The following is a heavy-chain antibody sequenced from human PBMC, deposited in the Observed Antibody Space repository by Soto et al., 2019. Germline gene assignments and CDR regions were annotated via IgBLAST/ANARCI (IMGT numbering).Heavy chain of an antibody. D-gene: IGHD6-19*01. CDR1: GYTFTSYA. Sequence: SGAEVKKPGASVKVSCKASGYTFTSYAMHWVRQAPGQRLEWMGWINAGNGNTKYSQKFQGRVTITRDTSASTAYMELSSLRSEDTAVYYCARRYSRGRSFDYWGQGTLVTVSS. CDR3: ARRYSRGRSFDY. J-gene: IGHJ4*02. CDR2: INAGNGNT. V-gene: IGHV1-3*01.